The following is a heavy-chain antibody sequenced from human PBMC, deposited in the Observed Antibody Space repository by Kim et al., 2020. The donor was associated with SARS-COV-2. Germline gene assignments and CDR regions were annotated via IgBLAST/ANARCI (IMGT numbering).Heavy chain of an antibody. Sequence: GGSLRLSCAASGFTFGSYAMSWVRQAPGKGLEWVSAISGSGASTYYADSVKGRFTISRDNSKNTLYLQMNSLRAEDTAVYYCAKCRRYYDSSGILSAFDIWGQGTMVTVSS. CDR1: GFTFGSYA. CDR2: ISGSGAST. D-gene: IGHD3-22*01. CDR3: AKCRRYYDSSGILSAFDI. J-gene: IGHJ3*02. V-gene: IGHV3-23*01.